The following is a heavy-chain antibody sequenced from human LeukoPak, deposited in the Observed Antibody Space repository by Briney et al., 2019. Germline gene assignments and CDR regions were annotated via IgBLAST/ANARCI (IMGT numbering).Heavy chain of an antibody. CDR2: ISWNSGRI. CDR3: ARVPLYTRSYYFDY. Sequence: GRSLRLSCAASGFTFDDYAMHWVRQAPGKGLEWVSGISWNSGRIGYADSVKGRFTISRDNAKNSLYLQMNSLRAEDTAVYYCARVPLYTRSYYFDYWGQGTLVTVSS. V-gene: IGHV3-9*01. J-gene: IGHJ4*02. CDR1: GFTFDDYA. D-gene: IGHD6-13*01.